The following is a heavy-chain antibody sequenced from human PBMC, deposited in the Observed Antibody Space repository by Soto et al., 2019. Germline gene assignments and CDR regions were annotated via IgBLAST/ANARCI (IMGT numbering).Heavy chain of an antibody. D-gene: IGHD6-13*01. CDR3: VSAPLAAAATVNAGEVY. J-gene: IGHJ4*02. CDR2: ISSNGGST. CDR1: GFTFSSYA. V-gene: IGHV3-64D*06. Sequence: PGGSLRLSCSASGFTFSSYAMHWVRQAPGKGLEYVSAISSNGGSTYYADSVKGRFTISRDNSKNTLYLQMSSLRAEDTAVYYCVSAPLAAAATVNAGEVYWGQGTLVTVSS.